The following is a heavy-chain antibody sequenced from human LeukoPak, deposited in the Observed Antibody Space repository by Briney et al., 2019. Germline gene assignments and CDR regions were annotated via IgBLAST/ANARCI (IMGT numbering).Heavy chain of an antibody. J-gene: IGHJ4*02. V-gene: IGHV3-23*01. CDR1: GFAFSSQA. Sequence: GWSLRLSRAASGFAFSSQAMGWVRQAPGKGLVWVSVISDSSSITYYADSVKGRFTISRDNSKNTLFLQMNSLRAEDTAVYYCAKDARRTSGWYFFDYWGQGTLVTVSS. CDR3: AKDARRTSGWYFFDY. D-gene: IGHD6-19*01. CDR2: ISDSSSIT.